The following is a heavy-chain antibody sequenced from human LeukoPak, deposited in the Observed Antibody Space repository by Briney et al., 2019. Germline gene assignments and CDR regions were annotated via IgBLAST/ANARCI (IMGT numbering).Heavy chain of an antibody. CDR3: ARFTHGSGTFDY. CDR1: GGTFSSYA. Sequence: GASVKVSCKASGGTFSSYAISWVRQAPGQGLEWMGGIIPIFGTANYAQKFQGRVTITADESTSTAYMELSSLRSEDTAVYYCARFTHGSGTFDYWGQGTLVTVSS. J-gene: IGHJ4*02. D-gene: IGHD3-10*01. V-gene: IGHV1-69*13. CDR2: IIPIFGTA.